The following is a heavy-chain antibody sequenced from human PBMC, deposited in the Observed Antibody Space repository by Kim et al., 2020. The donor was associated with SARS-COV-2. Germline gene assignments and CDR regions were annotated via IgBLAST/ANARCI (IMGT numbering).Heavy chain of an antibody. J-gene: IGHJ6*01. D-gene: IGHD3-16*01. CDR1: GCSISGFY. V-gene: IGHV4-59*01. CDR2: VYQSGRA. Sequence: SETLSLTCTASGCSISGFYWTWIRQSPGRGLEWFGSVYQSGRAQYNPSLKSRVALSVDTTRNQYCLRVNSGSTADTAVCYCARERGDLGVGTYSYYGLDV. CDR3: ARERGDLGVGTYSYYGLDV.